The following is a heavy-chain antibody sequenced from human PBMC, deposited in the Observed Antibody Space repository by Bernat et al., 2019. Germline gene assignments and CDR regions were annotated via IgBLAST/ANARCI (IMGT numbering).Heavy chain of an antibody. D-gene: IGHD3-10*01. J-gene: IGHJ6*03. CDR2: ISWDGGST. V-gene: IGHV3-43D*04. Sequence: EVQLVESGGVVVQPGVSLRLSCAASGFTFDDYAMHWVRQAPGKGLEWVSLISWDGGSTYYADSVKGRFNISRDNSKNSLYLQMNSLRAEVTALYYCAKDKLEGDGSGRPYYYYYYMDVWGKGTTVTVSS. CDR1: GFTFDDYA. CDR3: AKDKLEGDGSGRPYYYYYYMDV.